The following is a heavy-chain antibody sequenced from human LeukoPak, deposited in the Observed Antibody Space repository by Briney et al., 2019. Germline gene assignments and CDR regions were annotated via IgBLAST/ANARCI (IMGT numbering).Heavy chain of an antibody. CDR3: ARATIADSSTYYIDY. V-gene: IGHV1-2*06. D-gene: IGHD3-22*01. CDR2: INPNSGGT. J-gene: IGHJ4*02. Sequence: ASVKVSCKSSGYTFTGYYIHWVRQAPGQGLEWMGRINPNSGGTNYAQKFQGRVTMTRDMSISTAYMEASRLTSDDTAVYYCARATIADSSTYYIDYWGLGTLVTVTS. CDR1: GYTFTGYY.